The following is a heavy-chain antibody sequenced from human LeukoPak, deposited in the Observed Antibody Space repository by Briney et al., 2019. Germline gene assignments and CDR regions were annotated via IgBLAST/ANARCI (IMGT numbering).Heavy chain of an antibody. D-gene: IGHD3-22*01. V-gene: IGHV3-21*01. J-gene: IGHJ4*02. CDR2: ISSSSSYI. CDR3: ARETFYDSSGGFDY. Sequence: GGSLRLSXAASGFTFSSYSMNWVRQAPGKGLEWVSSISSSSSYIYYADSVKGRFTISRDNAKNSLYPQMNSLRAEDTAVYYCARETFYDSSGGFDYWGQGTLVTVSS. CDR1: GFTFSSYS.